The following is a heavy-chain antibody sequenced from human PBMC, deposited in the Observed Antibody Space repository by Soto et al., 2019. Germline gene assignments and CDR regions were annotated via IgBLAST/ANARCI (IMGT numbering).Heavy chain of an antibody. CDR2: ISDSGNYI. V-gene: IGHV3-23*01. J-gene: IGHJ5*02. CDR1: RFIFSNYA. CDR3: AKDPQTWGSIWFDP. D-gene: IGHD7-27*01. Sequence: EVQLLESGGGLVQPGGSLRLSCAASRFIFSNYAMSWVRQAPGKGPEWVSSISDSGNYIEYADSVEGRFTISRDNSKNTLYLQMNSVRAEDTARYYCAKDPQTWGSIWFDPWGQGTQVTVSS.